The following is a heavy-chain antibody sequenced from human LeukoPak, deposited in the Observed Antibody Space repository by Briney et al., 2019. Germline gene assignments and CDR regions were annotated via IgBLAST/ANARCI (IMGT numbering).Heavy chain of an antibody. CDR3: ARGWQPHAFDI. CDR1: GGSISSYY. J-gene: IGHJ3*02. Sequence: SSETLSLTCTVSGGSISSYYWSWIRQPPGKGLEWIGYIYYSGSTNYNPSLKSRVTISVDTSKNQFSLKLSSVTAADTAVYYCARGWQPHAFDIWGQGTMVTVSS. D-gene: IGHD4-23*01. CDR2: IYYSGST. V-gene: IGHV4-59*01.